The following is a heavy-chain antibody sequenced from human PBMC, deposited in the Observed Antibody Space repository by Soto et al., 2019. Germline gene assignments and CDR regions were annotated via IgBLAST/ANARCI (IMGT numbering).Heavy chain of an antibody. CDR1: GLTSNRDW. D-gene: IGHD2-2*02. CDR2: MKPDGSEK. V-gene: IGHV3-7*03. J-gene: IGHJ6*02. CDR3: AIYRFANGLDV. Sequence: EVQLVESGGDLVKPGGSLRLSCAASGLTSNRDWMAWVRQAPVKGLEWVANMKPDGSEKYYAGSVRGRFTISYSRDGTETSRHLQMTSRRVEDTAHYYCAIYRFANGLDVWGQGTTVTVSS.